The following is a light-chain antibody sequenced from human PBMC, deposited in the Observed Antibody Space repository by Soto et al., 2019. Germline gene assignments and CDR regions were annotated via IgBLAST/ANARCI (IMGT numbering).Light chain of an antibody. CDR1: SWKSGAGYD. V-gene: IGLV1-40*01. J-gene: IGLJ3*02. CDR2: AYS. Sequence: HSLLTHPPSLLRAPGQRVPISGTGSSWKSGAGYDVVGYRQFAGTAPVLLTYAYSHPRSGVPYRFSGSKSGTPSSLAICGLQAEDEVDYYCQSYDSTMTAAVFGGGTTPTVL. CDR3: QSYDSTMTAAV.